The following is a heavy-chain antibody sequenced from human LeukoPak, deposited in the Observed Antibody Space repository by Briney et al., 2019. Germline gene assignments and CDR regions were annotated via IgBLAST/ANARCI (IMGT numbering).Heavy chain of an antibody. CDR1: GGSFSDHY. CDR2: ISHSGST. J-gene: IGHJ3*02. Sequence: SETLSLTCAVYGGSFSDHYWSWIRQPPGKGLEWIGEISHSGSTNYNPSLKSRVAISLDTSKNQFSLKLTSVTAADTAIYYCTREYSTSSTAFDIWGQGTMVTVSS. D-gene: IGHD6-6*01. V-gene: IGHV4-34*01. CDR3: TREYSTSSTAFDI.